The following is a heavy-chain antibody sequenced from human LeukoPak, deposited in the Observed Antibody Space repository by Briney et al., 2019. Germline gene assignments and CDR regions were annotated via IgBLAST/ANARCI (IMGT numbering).Heavy chain of an antibody. CDR2: INQDGSEK. CDR1: GFTFSTFW. CDR3: ARDYRRITMVRGVHAGFYYFDY. V-gene: IGHV3-7*01. J-gene: IGHJ4*02. D-gene: IGHD3-10*01. Sequence: GGSLRLSCAASGFTFSTFWLSWVRQAPGKGLERVANINQDGSEKYYVDSMKGRFTVSRDNAKNSLYLQMNSLRAEDTAVYYCARDYRRITMVRGVHAGFYYFDYWGQGTLVTVSS.